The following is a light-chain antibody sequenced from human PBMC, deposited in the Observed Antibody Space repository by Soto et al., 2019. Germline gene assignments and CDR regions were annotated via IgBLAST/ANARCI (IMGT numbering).Light chain of an antibody. CDR1: SSDVGAYIF. CDR2: DII. CDR3: VSFTTSRSYV. Sequence: QCALTQPASVSGSPGQSITISCTGTSSDVGAYIFVSWYQQHPGKAPKLMIYDIINRPSGVSNRFSGSKSGNTASLTISGLQAEDEADYYCVSFTTSRSYVFGTGTKLTV. J-gene: IGLJ1*01. V-gene: IGLV2-14*03.